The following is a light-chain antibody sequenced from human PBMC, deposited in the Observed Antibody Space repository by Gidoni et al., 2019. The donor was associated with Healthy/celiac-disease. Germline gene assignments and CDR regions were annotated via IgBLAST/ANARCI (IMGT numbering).Light chain of an antibody. V-gene: IGKV3-15*01. CDR3: QQYNNWPPPIT. CDR2: GAS. J-gene: IGKJ5*01. Sequence: EIVMTQSPATLSVSPGERATLSCRASQSVSSNLAWYQQQPGQAPRLLIYGASTRATGIPASFSGSGSGTEFTLTISSLQSEDFAVYYCQQYNNWPPPITFGQGTRLEIK. CDR1: QSVSSN.